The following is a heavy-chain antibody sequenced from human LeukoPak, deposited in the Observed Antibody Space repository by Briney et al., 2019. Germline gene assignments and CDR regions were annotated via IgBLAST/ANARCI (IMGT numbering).Heavy chain of an antibody. J-gene: IGHJ1*01. V-gene: IGHV3-21*04. Sequence: GGSLRLSCAASGFTFSSYSMNWVRQAPGKGLEWVSSISSSSSYIYYADSVKGRFTISRDNSKNTLYVQMNSLTAEDTAIYYCAKATGNLGNWGQGTLVTVSS. D-gene: IGHD1-1*01. CDR3: AKATGNLGN. CDR1: GFTFSSYS. CDR2: ISSSSSYI.